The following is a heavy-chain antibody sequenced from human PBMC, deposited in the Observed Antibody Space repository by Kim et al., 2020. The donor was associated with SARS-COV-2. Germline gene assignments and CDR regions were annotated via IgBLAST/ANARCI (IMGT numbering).Heavy chain of an antibody. J-gene: IGHJ2*01. Sequence: GGSLRLSCAASGFTFSSYAMSWVRQAPGKGLEWVSAISGSGGSTYYADSVKGRFTISRDNSKNTLYLQMNSLRAEDTAVYYCAKQGWGPSRETIWYFDLWGRGTLVTVSS. V-gene: IGHV3-23*01. D-gene: IGHD7-27*01. CDR1: GFTFSSYA. CDR3: AKQGWGPSRETIWYFDL. CDR2: ISGSGGST.